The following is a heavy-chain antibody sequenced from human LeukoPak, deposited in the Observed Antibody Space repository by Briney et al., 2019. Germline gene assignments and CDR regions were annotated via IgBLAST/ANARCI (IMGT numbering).Heavy chain of an antibody. CDR2: ISGSGGST. J-gene: IGHJ4*02. CDR1: GITLSNYG. D-gene: IGHD3-22*01. Sequence: GGSLRLSCAVSGITLSNYGMSWVRQAPGKGLEWVAGISGSGGSTNYADSVKGRFTISRDNPKNTLYLQMNSLTVEDTAVYFCAKRGVVIRVILVGFHKEAYYFDSWGQEALVTVPS. V-gene: IGHV3-23*01. CDR3: AKRGVVIRVILVGFHKEAYYFDS.